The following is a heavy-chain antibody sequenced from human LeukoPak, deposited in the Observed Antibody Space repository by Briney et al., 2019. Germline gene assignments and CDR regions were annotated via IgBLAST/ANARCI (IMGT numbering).Heavy chain of an antibody. V-gene: IGHV4-4*07. Sequence: SETLSLTCTVSGGSISSYYWSWSRQPAGKGLEWIGRIYTSGSTNYNPSLKSRVTMSVDTSKNQFSLKLSSVTAADTAVYYCAREYSSSWSRGFDYWGQGTLVTVSS. D-gene: IGHD6-13*01. J-gene: IGHJ4*02. CDR2: IYTSGST. CDR1: GGSISSYY. CDR3: AREYSSSWSRGFDY.